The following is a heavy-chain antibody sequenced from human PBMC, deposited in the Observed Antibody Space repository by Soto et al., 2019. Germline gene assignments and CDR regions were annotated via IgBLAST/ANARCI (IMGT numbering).Heavy chain of an antibody. Sequence: WETLHLTCTVYGLSFSGFCWSWLRQTPGKGLEWIGEINHSGSSNYNPPLKSRVTMSLDTSRNQFSLSLNSFPAADTAVYYWARMAGSCYFDLRGRRTLVAVSS. CDR1: GLSFSGFC. CDR3: ARMAGSCYFDL. J-gene: IGHJ2*01. D-gene: IGHD6-6*01. V-gene: IGHV4-34*01. CDR2: INHSGSS.